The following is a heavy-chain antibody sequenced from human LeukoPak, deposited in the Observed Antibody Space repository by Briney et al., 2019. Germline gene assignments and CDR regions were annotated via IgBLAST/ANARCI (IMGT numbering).Heavy chain of an antibody. CDR2: VSASGGTT. D-gene: IGHD1-26*01. J-gene: IGHJ4*02. V-gene: IGHV3-23*01. CDR3: AARTMGSFYDY. Sequence: GGSLRLSXAASGFTFSTYAMSWVRQAPGMGLEWVSAVSASGGTTYYADSVKGRFTISRDNSKNTLYLQMNSLRAEDTAVYYCAARTMGSFYDYWGQGTLVTVSS. CDR1: GFTFSTYA.